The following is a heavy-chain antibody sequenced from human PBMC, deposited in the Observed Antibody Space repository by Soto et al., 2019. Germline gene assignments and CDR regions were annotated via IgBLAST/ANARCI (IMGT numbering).Heavy chain of an antibody. CDR3: ARDLTTRYFDS. D-gene: IGHD4-17*01. CDR1: GFALSGYA. V-gene: IGHV3-33*01. Sequence: GGSLRLSCAASGFALSGYAMHWVRQAPGKGLEWVTIIWYDRGNKYYADSVKGRFTVSRDNSKNTVYLEMNSLRAEDTAVYYCARDLTTRYFDSWGQGTLVTVSS. CDR2: IWYDRGNK. J-gene: IGHJ4*02.